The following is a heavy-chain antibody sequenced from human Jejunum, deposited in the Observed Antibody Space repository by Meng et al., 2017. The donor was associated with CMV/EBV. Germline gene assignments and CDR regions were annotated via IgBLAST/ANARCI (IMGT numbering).Heavy chain of an antibody. CDR2: IKQDGSEK. CDR1: FTCSGYW. J-gene: IGHJ4*02. Sequence: FTCSGYWMGWVRQAPGKGLEWVANIKQDGSEKYYVDSVKGRFTISRDNAKNSLYLQMNSLRAEDTAVYYCTRNLGAAFWSGYAFDFWGQGTLVTVSS. D-gene: IGHD3-3*01. V-gene: IGHV3-7*01. CDR3: TRNLGAAFWSGYAFDF.